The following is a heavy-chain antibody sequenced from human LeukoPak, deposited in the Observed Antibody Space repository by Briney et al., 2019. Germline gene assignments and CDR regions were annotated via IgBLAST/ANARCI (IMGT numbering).Heavy chain of an antibody. CDR2: IYYSGNN. Sequence: IPSETLSLTCTVSRVSVNSNSYYWGWLRQPPGKGLEWIGTIYYSGNNYYNPSLESPITRSVDTSKNQFSLKLTSVTAADTAVYYCARDHEVSSSSFDYWGQGTLVTVSS. J-gene: IGHJ4*02. CDR3: ARDHEVSSSSFDY. CDR1: RVSVNSNSYY. V-gene: IGHV4-39*07. D-gene: IGHD6-6*01.